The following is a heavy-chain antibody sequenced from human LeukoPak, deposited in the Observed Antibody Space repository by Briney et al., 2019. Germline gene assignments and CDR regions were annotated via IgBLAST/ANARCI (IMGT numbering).Heavy chain of an antibody. Sequence: GGSLRLSCAASGFTFSSYWMHWVRHAPGKGLVWVSRIKSDGSNTNYADPVKGRFTISRDNAKNTLYLQMNSLRAEDTAVYYCARAILTPGGATVTRYFDYWGQGTLVTVSS. J-gene: IGHJ4*02. CDR2: IKSDGSNT. CDR3: ARAILTPGGATVTRYFDY. D-gene: IGHD4-17*01. CDR1: GFTFSSYW. V-gene: IGHV3-74*01.